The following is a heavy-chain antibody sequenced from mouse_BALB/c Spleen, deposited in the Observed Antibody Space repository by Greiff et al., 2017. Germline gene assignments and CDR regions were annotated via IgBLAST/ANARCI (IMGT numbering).Heavy chain of an antibody. J-gene: IGHJ3*01. D-gene: IGHD2-1*01. CDR1: GFNIKDYY. CDR2: IDPENGDT. CDR3: NAYYGNLEGPWFAD. V-gene: IGHV14-4*02. Sequence: VQLQQSGAELVRSGASVKLSCTASGFNIKDYYMHWVKQRPEQGLEWIGWIDPENGDTEYAPKFQGKATMTADTSSNTAYLQLSSLTSEDTAVYYCNAYYGNLEGPWFADWGQGTLVTVSA.